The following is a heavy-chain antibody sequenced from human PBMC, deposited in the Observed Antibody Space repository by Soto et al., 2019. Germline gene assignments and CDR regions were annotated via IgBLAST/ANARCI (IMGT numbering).Heavy chain of an antibody. CDR1: GVSISGGNV. J-gene: IGHJ5*01. CDR3: ARVLSGNKEWFDS. Sequence: QVQLQESGPGLVKPWGTLSLTCAVSGVSISGGNVWSWVRQPPGKGLEWIGEVFDHGSTNYIPSLKRRVTMSVDKSQNDFSLNLTSVTAADTAVYYCARVLSGNKEWFDSWGQGILVTVSS. CDR2: VFDHGST. V-gene: IGHV4-4*02. D-gene: IGHD3-10*01.